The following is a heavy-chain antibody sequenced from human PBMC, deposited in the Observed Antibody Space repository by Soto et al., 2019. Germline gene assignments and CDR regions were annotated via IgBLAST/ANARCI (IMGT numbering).Heavy chain of an antibody. V-gene: IGHV4-30-2*06. D-gene: IGHD2-21*02. J-gene: IGHJ4*02. Sequence: QLQLQESGSRLVKPSQTLSLTCAVSGGSISRAGYSWSWIRQSPGKGLEWLGYIDNSGSTFYNPSLKSRLTISVDRSKNKLSLQLKSVTAADTAVYYCDSSRVVTTYVDYWGQGTLVTVSS. CDR3: DSSRVVTTYVDY. CDR1: GGSISRAGYS. CDR2: IDNSGST.